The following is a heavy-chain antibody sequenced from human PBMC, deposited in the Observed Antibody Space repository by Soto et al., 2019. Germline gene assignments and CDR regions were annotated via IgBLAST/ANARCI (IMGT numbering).Heavy chain of an antibody. Sequence: SQTLSLTCAISGDSVSSNSACWNWIRQSPSRGLEWLGRTYYRSRWYNDYGASVKSRVSINPDASKNQFSLQLNSVTPEDTAVYYCARGTTDWYFDYWGQGTQVTVSS. D-gene: IGHD2-2*01. V-gene: IGHV6-1*01. CDR1: GDSVSSNSAC. J-gene: IGHJ4*02. CDR2: TYYRSRWYN. CDR3: ARGTTDWYFDY.